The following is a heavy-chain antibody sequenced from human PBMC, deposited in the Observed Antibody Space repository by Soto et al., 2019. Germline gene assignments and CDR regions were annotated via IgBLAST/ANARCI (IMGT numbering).Heavy chain of an antibody. Sequence: QVQLVESGGGVVQPGRSLRLSCAASGFTFTNYAMHWVRQAPGKEPEWVAIIWSDGSNKYYADSVKGRFTISRDNSKNTLYLQMNSLRDEDMAVYYCVREKFGDDFDFWGQGTLVTVSS. D-gene: IGHD2-21*02. CDR2: IWSDGSNK. CDR3: VREKFGDDFDF. J-gene: IGHJ4*02. CDR1: GFTFTNYA. V-gene: IGHV3-33*01.